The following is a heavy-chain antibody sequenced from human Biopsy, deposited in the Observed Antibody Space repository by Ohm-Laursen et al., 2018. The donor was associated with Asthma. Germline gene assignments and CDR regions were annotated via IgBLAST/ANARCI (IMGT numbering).Heavy chain of an antibody. J-gene: IGHJ6*02. V-gene: IGHV1-18*01. CDR1: GYTFNSAG. D-gene: IGHD3-10*01. CDR2: ISAYNGNT. CDR3: ARAVDYSHYYGIDV. Sequence: VSSVKVSCKTSGYTFNSAGITWVRQAPGQGLEWMGWISAYNGNTKVAQKLQDRVTMITDTSTSIAYMELGSLRSDDTAVYFCARAVDYSHYYGIDVWGQGTTVTVS.